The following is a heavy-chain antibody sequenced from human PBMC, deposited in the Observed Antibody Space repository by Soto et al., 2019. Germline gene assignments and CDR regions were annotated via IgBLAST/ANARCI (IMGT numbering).Heavy chain of an antibody. J-gene: IGHJ3*02. V-gene: IGHV4-59*01. CDR2: IYYSGST. CDR3: ARGGDVVVVAAIAFDI. D-gene: IGHD2-15*01. CDR1: CGSISSYY. Sequence: SETLSLTCTVSCGSISSYYWSWIRQPPGKGLEWIGYIYYSGSTNYNPSLKSRVTISVDTSKNQFSLKLSSVTAADTAVYYCARGGDVVVVAAIAFDIWGQGTMVTVSS.